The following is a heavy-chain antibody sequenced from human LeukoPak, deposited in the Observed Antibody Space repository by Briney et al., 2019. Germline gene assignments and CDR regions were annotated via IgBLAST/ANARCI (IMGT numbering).Heavy chain of an antibody. J-gene: IGHJ5*02. Sequence: ASVKVSCKASGYTFTSYGISWVRQAPGQGLEWMGWISAYNGNTNYAQKLQGRVTMTTDTSTSTAYMELRSLRSDDTAVYYCARDPLLLGDNVVVPAAIWFDPWGQGTLVTVSS. CDR1: GYTFTSYG. D-gene: IGHD2-2*01. CDR3: ARDPLLLGDNVVVPAAIWFDP. CDR2: ISAYNGNT. V-gene: IGHV1-18*01.